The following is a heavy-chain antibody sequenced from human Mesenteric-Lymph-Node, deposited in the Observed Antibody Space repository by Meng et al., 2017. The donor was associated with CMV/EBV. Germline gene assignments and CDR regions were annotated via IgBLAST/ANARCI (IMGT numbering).Heavy chain of an antibody. V-gene: IGHV1-18*01. D-gene: IGHD2-2*01. CDR3: ARWVVPAAFFDY. Sequence: ASGFTFTGDGISWVRQAPGQGLEWMGWNSAFNGDTNYAQNLQGRVTMTTDTSTSTAYMELRSLTSDDTAVYYCARWVVPAAFFDYWGQGTLVTVSS. CDR2: NSAFNGDT. J-gene: IGHJ4*02. CDR1: GFTFTGDG.